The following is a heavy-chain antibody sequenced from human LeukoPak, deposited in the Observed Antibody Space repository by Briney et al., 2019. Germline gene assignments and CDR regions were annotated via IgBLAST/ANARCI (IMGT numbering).Heavy chain of an antibody. J-gene: IGHJ6*04. CDR3: ARDAENYSVSWGGYYYGMDV. Sequence: GGSLRLSCAASGFTFSSYAMNWVRQAPGKGLEWVSAISGIGDRMDYADPVKGRFSVSRDNSKTTLYLQMDSLRGEDTAVYYCARDAENYSVSWGGYYYGMDVWGKETTVTVSS. CDR2: ISGIGDRM. D-gene: IGHD5/OR15-5a*01. CDR1: GFTFSSYA. V-gene: IGHV3-23*01.